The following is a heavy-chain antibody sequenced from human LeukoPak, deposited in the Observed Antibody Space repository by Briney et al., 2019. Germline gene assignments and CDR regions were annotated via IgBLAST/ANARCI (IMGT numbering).Heavy chain of an antibody. CDR3: AGLVTKGYYRV. Sequence: SETLSLTCTVSGGSISSSSYYWGWIRQPAGKGLEWIGRIYYSRSTYYNTSLKSRVTISVDTSKNQFSLKLSSVTAADTAVYYCAGLVTKGYYRVWGQGTLVTVSS. CDR2: IYYSRST. D-gene: IGHD3-22*01. CDR1: GGSISSSSYY. J-gene: IGHJ4*02. V-gene: IGHV4-39*01.